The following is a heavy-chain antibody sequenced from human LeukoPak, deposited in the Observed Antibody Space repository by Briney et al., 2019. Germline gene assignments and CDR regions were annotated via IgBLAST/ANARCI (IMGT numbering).Heavy chain of an antibody. Sequence: GGSLRLSGTASGFTFVPYTLTWVRRAPGRGRGWVSYISSSSDTIYYADSVEGRFTISRDNAKNLLYLQMNSLRAEDTAVYYCASGMRVGPNVWGQGTRVTVSS. D-gene: IGHD1-26*01. CDR3: ASGMRVGPNV. V-gene: IGHV3-48*04. CDR1: GFTFVPYT. J-gene: IGHJ4*02. CDR2: ISSSSDTI.